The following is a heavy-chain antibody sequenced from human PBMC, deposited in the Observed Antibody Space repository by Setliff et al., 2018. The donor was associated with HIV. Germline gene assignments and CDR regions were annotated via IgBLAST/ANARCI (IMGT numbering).Heavy chain of an antibody. CDR3: ATRRGGGRHYFDY. Sequence: GGSLRLSCAASGFTFSNYEMKWVRQAPGKGLEWVSTITDSGSKILYVDSVKGRFTISRDNSKNSLYLQMDSLRPEDTAVYYCATRRGGGRHYFDYWGQGSLVTVSS. CDR1: GFTFSNYE. CDR2: ITDSGSKI. V-gene: IGHV3-48*03. J-gene: IGHJ4*02. D-gene: IGHD3-16*01.